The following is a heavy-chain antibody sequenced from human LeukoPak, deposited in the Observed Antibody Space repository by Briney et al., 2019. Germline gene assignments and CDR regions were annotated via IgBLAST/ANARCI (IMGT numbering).Heavy chain of an antibody. D-gene: IGHD2-8*02. V-gene: IGHV3-23*01. CDR1: GFTFSTFA. CDR3: ATYRQVLLPFES. Sequence: PGGSLRLSCAACGFTFSTFAMIWVRQPPGKGLEWVSSIFPSGGEIHYADSVRGRFTISRDNSKSTLSLQMNSLRAEDKAIYYCATYRQVLLPFESWGQGTLVTVS. CDR2: IFPSGGEI. J-gene: IGHJ4*02.